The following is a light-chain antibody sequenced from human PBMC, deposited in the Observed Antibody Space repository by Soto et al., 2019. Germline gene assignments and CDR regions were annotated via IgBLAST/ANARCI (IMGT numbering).Light chain of an antibody. V-gene: IGLV2-14*01. Sequence: QSALTQPASVSGSPGQSITISCTGTSSDVGGYNFVSWYQQHPGKAPKVMIYDVSNRPSGVSNRFSGSESGNTASLTISGLQAEDEAEYYCSSYTSSSTFYVFGTGTKVTVL. CDR3: SSYTSSSTFYV. CDR1: SSDVGGYNF. CDR2: DVS. J-gene: IGLJ1*01.